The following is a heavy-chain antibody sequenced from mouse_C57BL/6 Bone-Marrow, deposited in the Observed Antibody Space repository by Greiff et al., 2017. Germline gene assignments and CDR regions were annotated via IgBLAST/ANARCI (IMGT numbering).Heavy chain of an antibody. CDR3: ARATMVKGYWYFDG. CDR1: GYTFTDYN. J-gene: IGHJ1*03. Sequence: VQLQQSGPELVKPGASVKMSCKASGYTFTDYNMHWVKQSHGKSLEWIGNINPNNGGTSYNQKFKGKATLTVNKSSSTAYMEISSLTSEDSAVYYCARATMVKGYWYFDGWGTGTTVAVCS. D-gene: IGHD2-2*01. CDR2: INPNNGGT. V-gene: IGHV1-22*01.